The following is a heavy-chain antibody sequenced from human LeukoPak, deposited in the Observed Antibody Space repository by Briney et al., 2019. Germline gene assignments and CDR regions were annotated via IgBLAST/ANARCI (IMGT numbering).Heavy chain of an antibody. CDR2: ISYDGSNK. CDR3: AKESFYQYYFDY. Sequence: GGSLRLSCAASGFTFSSFAMHWVRQAPGKGLEWVAVISYDGSNKYYADSVKGRFTISRDNSKNTLYLQMNSLRAEDTAVYSCAKESFYQYYFDYWGQGTLVTVSS. V-gene: IGHV3-30*18. CDR1: GFTFSSFA. D-gene: IGHD3-16*02. J-gene: IGHJ4*02.